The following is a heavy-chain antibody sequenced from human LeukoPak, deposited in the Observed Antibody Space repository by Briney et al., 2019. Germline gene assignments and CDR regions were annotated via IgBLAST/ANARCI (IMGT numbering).Heavy chain of an antibody. D-gene: IGHD5/OR15-5a*01. V-gene: IGHV4-59*01. Sequence: PSETLSLTCTVSGGSISSYYWSWFRQPPGKGLEWIGYIYYSGSTNYNPSLKSRVTMSVDTSKNQFSLNLSSVTAADTALYYCARVSTTTWASDYWGQGTLVTVSS. CDR1: GGSISSYY. CDR3: ARVSTTTWASDY. CDR2: IYYSGST. J-gene: IGHJ4*02.